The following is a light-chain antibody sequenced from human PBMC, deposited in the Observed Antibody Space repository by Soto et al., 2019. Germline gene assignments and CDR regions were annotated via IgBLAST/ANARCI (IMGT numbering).Light chain of an antibody. CDR1: SSNIGSNT. CDR3: AAWDDSLKGVV. Sequence: QSVLTQPLSASGTPGQRVTISCSGSSSNIGSNTVNWYHQLPGTAPKLLIYSNNQRPSGVPDRFSGSKSGTSASLAISGLQSEDEADYYCAAWDDSLKGVVFGGGTKLTVL. CDR2: SNN. V-gene: IGLV1-44*01. J-gene: IGLJ2*01.